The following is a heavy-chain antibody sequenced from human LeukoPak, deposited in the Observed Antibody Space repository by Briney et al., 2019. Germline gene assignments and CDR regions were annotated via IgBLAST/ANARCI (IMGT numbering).Heavy chain of an antibody. CDR1: GFTFSSYW. J-gene: IGHJ3*01. V-gene: IGHV3-74*01. D-gene: IGHD3-16*01. CDR2: INPDGSVT. Sequence: GGSLRLSCAASGFTFSSYWMHWVRQPPGKGLVWVSRINPDGSVTTHADSVEGRFTISRDNAKNTLYLQMDTLRAEDTAVYYCANEAFMTETDAFDVWGQGTMVTVSS. CDR3: ANEAFMTETDAFDV.